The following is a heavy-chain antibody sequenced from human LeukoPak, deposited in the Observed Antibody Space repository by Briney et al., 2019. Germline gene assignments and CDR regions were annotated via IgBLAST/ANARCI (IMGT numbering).Heavy chain of an antibody. V-gene: IGHV3-23*01. CDR2: ISDSGGST. D-gene: IGHD4-23*01. CDR1: GFTFNRFA. CDR3: ARGNDGGSYFDY. J-gene: IGHJ4*02. Sequence: GGSLRLSCAASGFTFNRFAMSWVRQTQGKGLEWVAVISDSGGSTYYADSVKGRFTISRDNSKNTLYLQMNSLRAEDTAVYYCARGNDGGSYFDYWGQGTLVTVSS.